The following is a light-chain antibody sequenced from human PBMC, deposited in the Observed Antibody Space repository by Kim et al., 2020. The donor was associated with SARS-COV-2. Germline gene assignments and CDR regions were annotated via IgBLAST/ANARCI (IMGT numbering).Light chain of an antibody. J-gene: IGLJ2*01. CDR1: SRDVGRYNY. V-gene: IGLV2-8*01. Sequence: GQSDDISCTGTSRDVGRYNYVSWYQHHPGKAPKLIIYDVSKRPTGVPDRFSGAKSGNTASLTVSGLQAEDEADYYCSSYAGSNDLVFGGGTQLTVL. CDR2: DVS. CDR3: SSYAGSNDLV.